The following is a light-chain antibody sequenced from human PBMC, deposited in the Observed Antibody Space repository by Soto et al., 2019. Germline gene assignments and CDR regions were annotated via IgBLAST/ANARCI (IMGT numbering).Light chain of an antibody. CDR2: GNT. V-gene: IGLV1-40*01. Sequence: QSVLTQPPSVSGARGQRVTISCTGSSSNIGAGYDVHWYQQLPGTAPKLLIYGNTNRPSGVPDRFSGSIDSSSNSASLTISGLETDDEADYYCQSYDSTSCVFGGGTKLTVL. J-gene: IGLJ3*02. CDR3: QSYDSTSCV. CDR1: SSNIGAGYD.